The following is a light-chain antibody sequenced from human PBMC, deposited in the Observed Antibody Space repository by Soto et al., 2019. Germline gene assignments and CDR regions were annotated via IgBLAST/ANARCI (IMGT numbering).Light chain of an antibody. J-gene: IGKJ2*01. CDR1: QSISSY. CDR3: QHSYNAPLYT. Sequence: DIQMTQSPSSLSASVGDRVTLTCRASQSISSYLNWYQQKPGKAPKLLIYAASNLQSGVPSRFSGSGSGTDFTLTISTLQPGDFATYYCQHSYNAPLYTFGQGTKLEIK. CDR2: AAS. V-gene: IGKV1-39*01.